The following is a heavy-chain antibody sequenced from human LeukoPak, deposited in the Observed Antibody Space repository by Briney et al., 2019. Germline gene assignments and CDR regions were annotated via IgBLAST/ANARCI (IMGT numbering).Heavy chain of an antibody. CDR3: ARDGPWKSDC. V-gene: IGHV4-39*02. CDR1: GGSVSSDYY. J-gene: IGHJ4*02. CDR2: ICSGGNT. Sequence: SETLSLTCTVSGGSVSSDYYWGWIRQPPGKGLEWIGSICSGGNTCYNPSLKSRVTISTDSSKNHFFLQLTSATVADTAVYFCARDGPWKSDCWGQGILVTVSS. D-gene: IGHD1-1*01.